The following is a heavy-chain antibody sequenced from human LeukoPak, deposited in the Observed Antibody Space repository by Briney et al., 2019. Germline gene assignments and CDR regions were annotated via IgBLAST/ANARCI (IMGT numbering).Heavy chain of an antibody. D-gene: IGHD3-9*01. Sequence: SETLSLTCTVSGGSISSYYWSWIRQPPGKGLEWIGYIYYSGSTNYNPSLKSRVTISVDTSKNQFSLKLSSVTAADTAVYYCARRTLYYDILTGYEVWFDPWGQGTLVTVSS. CDR3: ARRTLYYDILTGYEVWFDP. J-gene: IGHJ5*02. CDR2: IYYSGST. CDR1: GGSISSYY. V-gene: IGHV4-59*08.